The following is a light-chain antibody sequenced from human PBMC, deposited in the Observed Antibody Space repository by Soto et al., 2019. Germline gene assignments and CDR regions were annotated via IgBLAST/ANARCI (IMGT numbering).Light chain of an antibody. CDR3: QQYGRSVG. V-gene: IGKV3-20*01. CDR2: EAS. J-gene: IGKJ1*01. CDR1: QSLSTRS. Sequence: EIVLTQSPGTLSLSPGERLTLSCRTSQSLSTRSLAWYQQKPGQAPSLLIYEASNRAPGTPDRVSGSGSGKDFTLTVSRLEPEDFAVYYCQQYGRSVGFGQGTKVEIK.